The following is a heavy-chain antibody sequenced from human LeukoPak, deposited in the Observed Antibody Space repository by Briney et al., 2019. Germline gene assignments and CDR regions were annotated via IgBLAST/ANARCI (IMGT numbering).Heavy chain of an antibody. Sequence: SETLSLTCTVSGGSISSAGYYWGWVRQPPGRGLEWIGTIYYRGTTYYNPSLKSRLTISVDSSKNHFSLKLASVTAADTAIYYCAKGAGGFSYYNWFDPWGQGTLVTVSS. CDR2: IYYRGTT. J-gene: IGHJ5*02. V-gene: IGHV4-39*07. CDR3: AKGAGGFSYYNWFDP. D-gene: IGHD5-18*01. CDR1: GGSISSAGYY.